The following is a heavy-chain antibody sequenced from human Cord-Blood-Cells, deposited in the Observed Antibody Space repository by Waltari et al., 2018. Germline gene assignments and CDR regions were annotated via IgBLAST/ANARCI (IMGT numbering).Heavy chain of an antibody. J-gene: IGHJ5*02. CDR2: SLLIFGTG. V-gene: IGHV1-69*01. CDR3: AGDGDTVMAINWVYT. D-gene: IGHD5-18*01. CDR1: GGTFISYA. Sequence: QVQLVQSGAEVRKPGTSVMISCRASGGTFISYAIRWVRPAPGRGSGSVGGSLLIFGTGSCAHKFQGRVTMTADECTSTAYMELSSLSSEDTAVYYCAGDGDTVMAINWVYTWGQGTLVTVSS.